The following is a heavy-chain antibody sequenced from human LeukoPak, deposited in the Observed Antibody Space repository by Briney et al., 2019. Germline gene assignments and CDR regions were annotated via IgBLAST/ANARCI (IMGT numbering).Heavy chain of an antibody. V-gene: IGHV1-2*02. Sequence: ASVKVSCRASGYTFTGYYMHWVRQAPGQGLEWMGWINPNSGGTNYAQKFQGRVTMTRDTSISTAYMELSRLRSDDTAVYYCARAPMVRGALTHFDYWGQGTLVTVSS. D-gene: IGHD3-10*01. CDR2: INPNSGGT. CDR3: ARAPMVRGALTHFDY. J-gene: IGHJ4*02. CDR1: GYTFTGYY.